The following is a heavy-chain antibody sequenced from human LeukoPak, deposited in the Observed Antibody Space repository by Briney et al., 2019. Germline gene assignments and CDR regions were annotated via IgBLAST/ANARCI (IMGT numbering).Heavy chain of an antibody. V-gene: IGHV4-30-4*01. Sequence: SQTLSLTCTVSGGSISSGDSYWSWIRQPPGKGLEWIGSIYYSGNAYYNPSLKSRFTISVDTSKNHFSLKLTSVTAADTAVYYCARPSSSWYWYFDLWGRGTLVTVSS. J-gene: IGHJ2*01. CDR2: IYYSGNA. D-gene: IGHD6-13*01. CDR3: ARPSSSWYWYFDL. CDR1: GGSISSGDSY.